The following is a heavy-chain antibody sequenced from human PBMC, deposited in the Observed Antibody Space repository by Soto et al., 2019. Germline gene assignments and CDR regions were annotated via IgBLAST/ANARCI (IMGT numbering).Heavy chain of an antibody. D-gene: IGHD6-13*01. V-gene: IGHV3-48*02. Sequence: EVQLVESGGGLVQPGGSLRLSCAASGFTFSSYSMNWVRQAPGKGLEWVSYISSSSSTIYYADSVKGRFTISRDNAKNSLYLQMNSLSDEDTAVYYCARDGSSWYEDSFDIWGQGTMVTVSS. CDR1: GFTFSSYS. CDR3: ARDGSSWYEDSFDI. J-gene: IGHJ3*02. CDR2: ISSSSSTI.